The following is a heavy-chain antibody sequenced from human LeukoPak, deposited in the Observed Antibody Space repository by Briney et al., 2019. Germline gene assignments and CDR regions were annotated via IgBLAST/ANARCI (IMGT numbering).Heavy chain of an antibody. Sequence: GGSLRLSCAASGFTFSSYGMHWVRQAPGKGLEWVAVIWYDGSNKYYADSVKGRFTIFRDNSKNTLYLQMNSLRAEDTAVYYCASPADYGDYVPLGYWGQGTLVTVSS. V-gene: IGHV3-33*01. CDR2: IWYDGSNK. D-gene: IGHD4-17*01. CDR1: GFTFSSYG. J-gene: IGHJ4*02. CDR3: ASPADYGDYVPLGY.